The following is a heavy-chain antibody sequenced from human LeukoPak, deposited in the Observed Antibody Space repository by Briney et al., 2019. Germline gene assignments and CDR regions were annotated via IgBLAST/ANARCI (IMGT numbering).Heavy chain of an antibody. Sequence: QPGGSLRLSCAASGFTFSSYGMHWVRQAPGKGLEWVAAISNDGNNKYYADSVKGRFTISRDNSKNTLYLQMNSLRAEDTAVYYCARGNTYGYGRLNPFDYWGQGTLVTVSS. V-gene: IGHV3-30*03. D-gene: IGHD5-18*01. CDR3: ARGNTYGYGRLNPFDY. CDR2: ISNDGNNK. CDR1: GFTFSSYG. J-gene: IGHJ4*02.